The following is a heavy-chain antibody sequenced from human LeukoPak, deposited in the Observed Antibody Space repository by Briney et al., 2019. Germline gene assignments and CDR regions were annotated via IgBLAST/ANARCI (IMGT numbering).Heavy chain of an antibody. CDR3: AKDVQVLRAFDY. CDR2: ISGSGGST. Sequence: GGSLRLSCAASGFTFSSYGMSWVRQAPGKGLEWVSAISGSGGSTYYADSVKGRFTISRDNSKNTLYLQMNSLRAEDTAVDYCAKDVQVLRAFDYWGQGTLVTVSS. J-gene: IGHJ4*01. CDR1: GFTFSSYG. D-gene: IGHD3-3*01. V-gene: IGHV3-23*01.